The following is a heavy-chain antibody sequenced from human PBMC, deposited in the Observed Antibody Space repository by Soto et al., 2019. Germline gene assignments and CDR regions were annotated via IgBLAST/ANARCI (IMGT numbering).Heavy chain of an antibody. D-gene: IGHD4-17*01. CDR2: ISYDGSNK. CDR3: XRDYGGNSGHYYYGMDV. Sequence: GGSLRLSCAASGFTFSSYAMHWVRQAPGKGLEWVAVISYDGSNKYYADSVKGRFTISRDNSKNTLYLQMNSLRAEDTAVYYCXRDYGGNSGHYYYGMDVWGQGTTVTVSS. J-gene: IGHJ6*01. CDR1: GFTFSSYA. V-gene: IGHV3-30-3*01.